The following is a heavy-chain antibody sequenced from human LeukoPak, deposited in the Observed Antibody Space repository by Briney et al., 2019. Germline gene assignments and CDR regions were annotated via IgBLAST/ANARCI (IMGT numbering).Heavy chain of an antibody. CDR3: AKDHRYTFGSPYYFDY. CDR1: GYTFTSYY. CDR2: INPSGGST. D-gene: IGHD5-18*01. V-gene: IGHV1-46*01. Sequence: GASVKVSCKASGYTFTSYYMHWVRQAPGQGLEWMGIINPSGGSTSYAQKFQGRVTMTRDTSTSTVYMELSSLRSEDTAVYYCAKDHRYTFGSPYYFDYWGQGTLVTVSS. J-gene: IGHJ4*02.